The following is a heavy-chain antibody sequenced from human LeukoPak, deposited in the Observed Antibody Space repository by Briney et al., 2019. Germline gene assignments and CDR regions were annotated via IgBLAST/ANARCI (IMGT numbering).Heavy chain of an antibody. CDR1: GYTFTGYY. D-gene: IGHD3-16*02. Sequence: GASVKVSCKASGYTFTGYYMHWVRQAPGQGLEWMGWINPNSGGTNYAQKFQGRVTMTRDTSISTAYMELSRLRSDDTAVYYCARDYDYVWGSCRYYWFDPWGQGTLVTVSS. CDR2: INPNSGGT. V-gene: IGHV1-2*02. CDR3: ARDYDYVWGSCRYYWFDP. J-gene: IGHJ5*02.